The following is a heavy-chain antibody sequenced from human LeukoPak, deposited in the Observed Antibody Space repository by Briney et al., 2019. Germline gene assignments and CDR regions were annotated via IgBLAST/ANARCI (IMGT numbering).Heavy chain of an antibody. CDR3: ARDPITMVRGVPDY. D-gene: IGHD3-10*01. J-gene: IGHJ4*02. CDR2: INPNSGGT. Sequence: ASVKVSCKASGYTFTGHYMHWVRQAPGQGLEWMGWINPNSGGTNYAQKFQGRVTMTRDTSISTAYMELSRLRSDDTAVYYCARDPITMVRGVPDYWGQGTLVTVSS. CDR1: GYTFTGHY. V-gene: IGHV1-2*02.